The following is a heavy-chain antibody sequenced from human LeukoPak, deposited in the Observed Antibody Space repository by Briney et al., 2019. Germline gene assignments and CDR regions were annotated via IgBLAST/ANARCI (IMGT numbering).Heavy chain of an antibody. CDR3: ARSPGETYYYDSSGYPDY. CDR1: GYSFTSYW. Sequence: GEPLKISCQGSGYSFTSYWIGWVRQMPGKGLEWMGIIYPGDSDTRYSPSFQGQVTISADKSISTAYLQWGSLKASDTAMYYCARSPGETYYYDSSGYPDYWGQGTLVTVSS. D-gene: IGHD3-22*01. CDR2: IYPGDSDT. J-gene: IGHJ4*02. V-gene: IGHV5-51*01.